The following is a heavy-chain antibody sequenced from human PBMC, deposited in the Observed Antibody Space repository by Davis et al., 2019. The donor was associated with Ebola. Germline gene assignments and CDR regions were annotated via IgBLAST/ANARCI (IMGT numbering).Heavy chain of an antibody. CDR3: HALGSRGFQH. CDR2: IYPADSDT. J-gene: IGHJ1*01. Sequence: GESLKISCKASGYTFPNYWIGWVRQMPGKGLEWMGFIYPADSDTKYSPSFQGQVTISADKSISTAYLQWTSLKASDTAKYYCHALGSRGFQHWGQGTLVTVSS. V-gene: IGHV5-51*01. D-gene: IGHD3-22*01. CDR1: GYTFPNYW.